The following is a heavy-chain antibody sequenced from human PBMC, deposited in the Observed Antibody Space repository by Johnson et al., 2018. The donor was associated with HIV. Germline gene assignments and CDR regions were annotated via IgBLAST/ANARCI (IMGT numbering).Heavy chain of an antibody. Sequence: QVQLVESGGGVVQPGRSLRLSCAASGFTFSSYAMHWVRQAPGKGLEWVAVISYDGSNKYYADSVKGRFTISRDNSKNTLYLQMNSLRAEDTAVYYCARSDRAEGGRGYAFHIWGQGTMVTVSS. V-gene: IGHV3-30-3*01. D-gene: IGHD3-16*01. J-gene: IGHJ3*02. CDR1: GFTFSSYA. CDR2: ISYDGSNK. CDR3: ARSDRAEGGRGYAFHI.